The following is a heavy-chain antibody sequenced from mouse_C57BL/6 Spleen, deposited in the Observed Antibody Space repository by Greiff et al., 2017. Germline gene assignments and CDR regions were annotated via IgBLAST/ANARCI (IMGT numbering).Heavy chain of an antibody. CDR3: TGGWGPYFDY. V-gene: IGHV6-3*01. Sequence: EVQGVESGGGLVQPGGSMKLSCVASGFTFSNYWMNWVRQSPEKGLEWVAQIRLKSDNYATHYAESVKGRFTISRDDSKSSVYLQMNNLRAEDTGIYYCTGGWGPYFDYWGQGTTLTVSS. CDR1: GFTFSNYW. CDR2: IRLKSDNYAT. J-gene: IGHJ2*01. D-gene: IGHD1-1*02.